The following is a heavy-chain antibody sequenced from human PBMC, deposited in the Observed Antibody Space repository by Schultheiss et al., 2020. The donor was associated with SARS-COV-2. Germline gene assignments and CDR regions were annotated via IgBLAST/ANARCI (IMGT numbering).Heavy chain of an antibody. V-gene: IGHV3-33*01. CDR1: GFTFSSYG. Sequence: GGSLRLSCAASGFTFSSYGMHWVRQAPGKGLEWVAVIWYDGSNKYYADSVKGRFTISRDNSKNTLYLQMNSLRAEDTAVYYCARGGTGDCTNGVCYTYYYYYYGMDVWGQGTTVTVSS. CDR3: ARGGTGDCTNGVCYTYYYYYYGMDV. CDR2: IWYDGSNK. J-gene: IGHJ6*02. D-gene: IGHD2-8*01.